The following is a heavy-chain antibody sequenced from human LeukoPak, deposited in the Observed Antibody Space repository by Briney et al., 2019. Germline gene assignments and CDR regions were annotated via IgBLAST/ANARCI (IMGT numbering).Heavy chain of an antibody. CDR2: ISAYNGNT. J-gene: IGHJ4*02. CDR3: ARQEASYCSRNSCQFDY. CDR1: GYTFTSYG. Sequence: ASVKVSCKASGYTFTSYGISWVRQAPGQGLEWMGWISAYNGNTNYAQKLQGRVTVTTDTSTSTAYMELRSLRSDDTAVYYCARQEASYCSRNSCQFDYWGQGTLVTVSP. D-gene: IGHD2-2*01. V-gene: IGHV1-18*01.